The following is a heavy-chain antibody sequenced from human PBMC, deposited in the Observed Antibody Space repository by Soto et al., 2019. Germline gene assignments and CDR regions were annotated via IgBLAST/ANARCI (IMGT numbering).Heavy chain of an antibody. CDR2: FDPEDGET. Sequence: GASLKVSCKVSGYTLTELSMHWVRQAPGKGLEWMGGFDPEDGETIYAQKFQGRVTMTEDTSTDTAYMELSSLRSEDTAVYYCATLQAGWLQLDYWGQGTLVTVSS. CDR1: GYTLTELS. V-gene: IGHV1-24*01. J-gene: IGHJ4*02. D-gene: IGHD5-12*01. CDR3: ATLQAGWLQLDY.